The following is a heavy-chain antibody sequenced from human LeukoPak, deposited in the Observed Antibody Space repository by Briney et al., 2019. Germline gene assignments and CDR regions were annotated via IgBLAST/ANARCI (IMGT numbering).Heavy chain of an antibody. D-gene: IGHD2-15*01. J-gene: IGHJ4*02. CDR3: APRVVGSAPFDY. V-gene: IGHV3-23*01. CDR1: GFTFSSYS. CDR2: ISGSTGRT. Sequence: GGSLRLSCAASGFTFSSYSMNWFRQAPGKGLEWVSAISGSTGRTYYADSVKGRFTISRDNSKNTLYLQMNNLRAEDTAVYYCAPRVVGSAPFDYWGQGTLVTVSS.